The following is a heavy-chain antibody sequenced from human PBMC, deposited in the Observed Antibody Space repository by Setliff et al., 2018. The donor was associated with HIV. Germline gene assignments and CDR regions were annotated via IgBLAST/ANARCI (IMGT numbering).Heavy chain of an antibody. CDR2: IYASGKT. D-gene: IGHD3-3*01. CDR3: ARGNNDLESFDY. Sequence: SETLSLTCTVSGGSLNTYYWSWIRQSGGKGLEWIGRIYASGKTTFSPSLKSRVRMSVDTSKNQFSLKLTSVTASDTAVYYCARGNNDLESFDYWGQGALVTVSS. V-gene: IGHV4-4*07. CDR1: GGSLNTYY. J-gene: IGHJ4*02.